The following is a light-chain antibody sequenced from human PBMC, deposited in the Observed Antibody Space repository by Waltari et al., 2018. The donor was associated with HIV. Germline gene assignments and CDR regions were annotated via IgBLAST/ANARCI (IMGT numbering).Light chain of an antibody. CDR1: QRLLDSSNNKKY. V-gene: IGKV4-1*01. Sequence: DIVMTQSPDSLAVSLGERATIDCKSSQRLLDSSNNKKYLAWYQQKPGQPPKLLISWASIRESGVPDRFSGGGSGTDFTLTIGSLQAEDVAVYYCQQYFTTPLTFGGGTKVEIK. CDR3: QQYFTTPLT. J-gene: IGKJ4*01. CDR2: WAS.